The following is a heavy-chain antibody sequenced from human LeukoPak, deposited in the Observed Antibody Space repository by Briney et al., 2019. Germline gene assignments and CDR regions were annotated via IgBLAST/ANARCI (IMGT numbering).Heavy chain of an antibody. J-gene: IGHJ4*02. D-gene: IGHD6-19*01. CDR2: IKQDGSEK. CDR3: ARSHSGWYYFDY. CDR1: GFTFSSYW. V-gene: IGHV3-7*01. Sequence: QPGGSLRLSCAASGFTFSSYWMGWVRQAPGKGLEWVANIKQDGSEKYYVDSVKGRFTISRDSAKNSLYLQMNSLRAEDTAVYYCARSHSGWYYFDYWGQGTLVTVSS.